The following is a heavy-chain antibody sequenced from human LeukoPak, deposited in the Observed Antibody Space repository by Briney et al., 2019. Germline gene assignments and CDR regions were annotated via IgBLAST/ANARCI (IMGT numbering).Heavy chain of an antibody. CDR1: GYTFTGYY. D-gene: IGHD2-15*01. CDR2: ISPNSGGT. CDR3: ARDLGRLGYCSGGSCYHDY. V-gene: IGHV1-2*02. J-gene: IGHJ4*02. Sequence: ASVKVSCKASGYTFTGYYMHWVRQAPGQGLEWMGWISPNSGGTNYAQKFQGRVTMTRDTSISTAYMELSRLRSDDTAVYYCARDLGRLGYCSGGSCYHDYWGQGTLVTVSS.